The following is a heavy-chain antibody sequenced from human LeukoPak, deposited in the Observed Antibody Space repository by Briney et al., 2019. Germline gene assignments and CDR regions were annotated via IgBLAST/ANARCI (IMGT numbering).Heavy chain of an antibody. CDR2: INPNRGGT. V-gene: IGHV1-2*02. J-gene: IGHJ3*02. Sequence: ASVKVSCKASGYTFTRYYMHWVRQAGGQGLEWRGWINPNRGGTNYAQKFQGRVTVTRDTSISTAYMELSRLRSDDAAVYYCARVYCGGDCYLGAFDIWGQGTMVTVSS. D-gene: IGHD2-21*01. CDR1: GYTFTRYY. CDR3: ARVYCGGDCYLGAFDI.